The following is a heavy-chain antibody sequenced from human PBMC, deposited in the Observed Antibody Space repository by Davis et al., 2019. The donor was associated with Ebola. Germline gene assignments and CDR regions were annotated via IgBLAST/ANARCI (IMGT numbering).Heavy chain of an antibody. J-gene: IGHJ4*02. D-gene: IGHD1-14*01. CDR1: GYTLTGYY. Sequence: ASVTVSCKASGYTLTGYYMHWVRQAPGQGLEWMGWISPNSGDTKYAQNFQGRVTLTRDTSIFTTYMELSSLTSDDTAVYYCARMGRSAPAYDYWGQGTLVTVSS. CDR2: ISPNSGDT. V-gene: IGHV1-2*02. CDR3: ARMGRSAPAYDY.